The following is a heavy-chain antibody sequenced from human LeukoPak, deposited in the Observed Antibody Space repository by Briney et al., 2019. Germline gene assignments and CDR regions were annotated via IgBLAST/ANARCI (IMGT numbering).Heavy chain of an antibody. V-gene: IGHV4-34*01. D-gene: IGHD6-19*01. Sequence: SETLSLTCAVYGGSFSGYYWSWIRQPPGKGLEWIGEINHSGSTNYSPSLKSRVTISVDTSKNQFSLKLSSVTAADTAVYYCAGGHYIKWLVQGYYFDYWGQGTLVTVSS. CDR3: AGGHYIKWLVQGYYFDY. CDR1: GGSFSGYY. CDR2: INHSGST. J-gene: IGHJ4*02.